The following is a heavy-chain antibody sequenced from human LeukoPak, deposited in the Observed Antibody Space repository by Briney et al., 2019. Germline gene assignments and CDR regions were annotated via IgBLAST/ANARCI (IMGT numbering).Heavy chain of an antibody. J-gene: IGHJ4*02. D-gene: IGHD1-14*01. CDR1: GGSISSYY. CDR2: IYYTGTT. CDR3: ARGRTGTPHYFDY. V-gene: IGHV4-59*01. Sequence: SETLSLTCTVSGGSISSYYWSWIRQPPGKGLEWIGYIYYTGTTNYNPSLKSRVTISVDTSKNQFSLKLSSVTAADTAVYYCARGRTGTPHYFDYWGQGALVTVSS.